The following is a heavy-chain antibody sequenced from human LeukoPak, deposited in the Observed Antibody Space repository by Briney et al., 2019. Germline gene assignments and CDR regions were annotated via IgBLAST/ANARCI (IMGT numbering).Heavy chain of an antibody. CDR3: ARPGDIAAAGTFGY. CDR2: ITSGTRT. Sequence: GGSLRLSCVASGFTFSSHGMNWVRQAPGKGLEWVSGITSGTRTYYADSVKGRFTISRDNSKNTLYLQMNSLRAEDTAVYYCARPGDIAAAGTFGYWGQGTLVTVSS. D-gene: IGHD6-13*01. V-gene: IGHV3-23*01. CDR1: GFTFSSHG. J-gene: IGHJ4*02.